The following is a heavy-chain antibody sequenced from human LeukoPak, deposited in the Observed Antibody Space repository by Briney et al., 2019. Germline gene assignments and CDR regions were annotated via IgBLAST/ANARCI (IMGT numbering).Heavy chain of an antibody. CDR1: GGPMSSYY. J-gene: IGHJ4*02. CDR3: ARIIAVAGQIDY. Sequence: SETLSLTCTVSGGPMSSYYWSWIRQPLGKGLEWIGYIYYSGSTNYNPSLKSRVTISVDTSKNQFSLKLSSVTAADTAVYYCARIIAVAGQIDYWGQGTLVTVSS. CDR2: IYYSGST. D-gene: IGHD6-19*01. V-gene: IGHV4-59*01.